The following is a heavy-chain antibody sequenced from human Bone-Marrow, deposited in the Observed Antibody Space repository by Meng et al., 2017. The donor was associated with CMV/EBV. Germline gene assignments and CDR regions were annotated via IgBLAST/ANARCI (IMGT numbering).Heavy chain of an antibody. Sequence: SVKVSCKASGGTFSSYTISWVRQAPGQGLEWMGRIIPILGIANYAQKFQGRVTITADKSTSTAYMELSSLRSEDTAVYYCATPPIVGPHGTTDYWGQGKLVTVSS. V-gene: IGHV1-69*02. D-gene: IGHD2-21*01. CDR3: ATPPIVGPHGTTDY. J-gene: IGHJ4*02. CDR1: GGTFSSYT. CDR2: IIPILGIA.